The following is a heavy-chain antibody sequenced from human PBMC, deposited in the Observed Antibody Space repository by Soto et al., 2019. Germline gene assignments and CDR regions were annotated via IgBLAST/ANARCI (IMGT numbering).Heavy chain of an antibody. CDR2: ISAYNGNT. D-gene: IGHD2-2*01. V-gene: IGHV1-18*04. J-gene: IGHJ5*02. CDR1: GYTFTSYG. Sequence: ASVKVSCKASGYTFTSYGISWVRQAPGQGLEWTGWISAYNGNTNYAQKLQGRVTMTTDTSTSTAYMELRSLRSDDTAVYYCAKDGIQYCRSTRRYHDSFDIWGQGTLVTVSS. CDR3: AKDGIQYCRSTRRYHDSFDI.